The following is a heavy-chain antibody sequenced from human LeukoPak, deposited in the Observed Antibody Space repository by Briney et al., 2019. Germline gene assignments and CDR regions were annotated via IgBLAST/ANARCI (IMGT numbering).Heavy chain of an antibody. V-gene: IGHV4-34*01. CDR1: GGSLSGYY. CDR2: INHSGST. D-gene: IGHD2-15*01. Sequence: SETLSLTCAVYGGSLSGYYWSWIRQPPGKGLEWIGEINHSGSTNYNPSLKSRVTISVDTSKNQFSLKLSSVTAADTAVYYCARSRGGYCSGGSCHSYYYYMDVWGKGTTVTVSS. J-gene: IGHJ6*03. CDR3: ARSRGGYCSGGSCHSYYYYMDV.